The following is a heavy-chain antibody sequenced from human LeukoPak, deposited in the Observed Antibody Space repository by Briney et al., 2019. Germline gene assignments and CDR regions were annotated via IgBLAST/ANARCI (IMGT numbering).Heavy chain of an antibody. CDR3: ARLSHPRIVVITINYFDY. CDR1: GGSISSSSYY. D-gene: IGHD3-22*01. V-gene: IGHV4-39*01. Sequence: SETLSLTCTVSGGSISSSSYYWGWIRQPPGKGLEWIGSIYYSGSTYYNPSLKSRVTISVDTSKNQFSLKLSSVTAADTAVYYCARLSHPRIVVITINYFDYWGQGTLVTVSS. J-gene: IGHJ4*02. CDR2: IYYSGST.